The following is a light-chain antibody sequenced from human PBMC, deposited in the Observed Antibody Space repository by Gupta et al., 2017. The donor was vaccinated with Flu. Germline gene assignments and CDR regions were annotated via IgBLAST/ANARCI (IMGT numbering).Light chain of an antibody. CDR2: LNSDGSH. V-gene: IGLV4-69*01. J-gene: IGLJ3*02. CDR3: QTWVTGVQV. Sequence: QLALTQSPSVSASLGASANPTCTLISGHSSYAIAWHQQQPDKRPRYLMYLNSDGSHSKGDGIPDRFSGSSSGGERYLTISSLQSEDEADYYCQTWVTGVQVFGRGTKLTVL. CDR1: SGHSSYA.